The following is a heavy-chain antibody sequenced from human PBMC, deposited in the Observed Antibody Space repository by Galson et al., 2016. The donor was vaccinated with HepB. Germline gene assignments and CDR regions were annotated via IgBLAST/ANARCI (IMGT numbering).Heavy chain of an antibody. D-gene: IGHD2-21*02. CDR2: IKQDGSEQ. J-gene: IGHJ6*02. CDR1: GFTFSSYW. V-gene: IGHV3-7*01. CDR3: ARETGGYEMWTWGGPRYHCYWMDV. Sequence: SLRLSCAASGFTFSSYWMSWVRQAPGKGLEWVANIKQDGSEQHYVDSVKGRFTISRDDGKNSLYLQMSSLRAEGTAVYYCARETGGYEMWTWGGPRYHCYWMDVWGQGNTVTVSS.